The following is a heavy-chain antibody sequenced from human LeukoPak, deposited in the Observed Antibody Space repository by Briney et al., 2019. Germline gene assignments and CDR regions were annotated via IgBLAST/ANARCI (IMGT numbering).Heavy chain of an antibody. CDR2: IFTSGST. CDR1: GGSIRTGSYY. J-gene: IGHJ1*01. D-gene: IGHD6-6*01. CDR3: ARDSSSPRVKYFQH. Sequence: PSETLSLTCTVSGGSIRTGSYYWSWIRQPAGKELQWIGRIFTSGSTNCNPSLKSRVTISVDTSKNQFSLKLSSVTAADTAVYYCARDSSSPRVKYFQHWGQGTLVTVSS. V-gene: IGHV4-61*02.